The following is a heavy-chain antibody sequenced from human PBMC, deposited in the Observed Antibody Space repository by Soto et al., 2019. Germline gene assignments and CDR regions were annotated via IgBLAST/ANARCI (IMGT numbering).Heavy chain of an antibody. CDR1: GGSISSYY. V-gene: IGHV4-59*01. CDR2: IYYSGST. CDR3: ARSIAARAPYFDY. J-gene: IGHJ4*02. D-gene: IGHD6-6*01. Sequence: PSETLSLTCTVSGGSISSYYWSWIRQPPGKGLEWIGYIYYSGSTNYNPSLKSRVTISVDTSKNQFSLKLSSVTAADTAVYYCARSIAARAPYFDYWGQGTLVTVSS.